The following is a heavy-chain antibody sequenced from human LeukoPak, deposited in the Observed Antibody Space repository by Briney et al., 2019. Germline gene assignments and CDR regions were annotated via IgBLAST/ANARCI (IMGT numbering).Heavy chain of an antibody. CDR1: GGSISSSNW. V-gene: IGHV4-4*01. J-gene: IGHJ3*02. D-gene: IGHD6-19*01. CDR3: ARDFPWLPRGRGAFDI. CDR2: IYHSGST. Sequence: SETLSLTCAVSGGSISSSNWWSWVRQPPGKGLEWIGEIYHSGSTNYNPSLKSRVTISVDKSKNQFSLKLSSVTAADTAVYCCARDFPWLPRGRGAFDIWGQGTMVTVSS.